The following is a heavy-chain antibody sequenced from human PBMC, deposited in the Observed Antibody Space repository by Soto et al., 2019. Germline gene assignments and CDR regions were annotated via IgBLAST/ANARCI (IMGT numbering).Heavy chain of an antibody. V-gene: IGHV4-34*01. CDR1: GGSFSGYY. CDR3: ARGRGSGWYGGSTRLVY. J-gene: IGHJ4*02. CDR2: INHSGST. Sequence: NPSETLSLTCAVYGGSFSGYYWSWIRQPPGKGLEWIGEINHSGSTNYNPSLKSRVTISVDTSKNQLSLKLSSVTAADTAVYYCARGRGSGWYGGSTRLVYWGQGTLVTVSS. D-gene: IGHD6-19*01.